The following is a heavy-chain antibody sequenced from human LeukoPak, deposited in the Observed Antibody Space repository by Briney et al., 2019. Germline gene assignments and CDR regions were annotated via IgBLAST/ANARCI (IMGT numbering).Heavy chain of an antibody. V-gene: IGHV1-18*01. J-gene: IGHJ5*02. Sequence: ASVKVSCKASGYTFTSYGISWVRQAPGQGLEWMGWISAYNGNTNYAQKLQGRVTMTTDTSTSTAYMELRSLRSDDTAVYYCARSTSVVVVVAATLDWFDPWGQGTLVTVSS. CDR2: ISAYNGNT. CDR3: ARSTSVVVVVAATLDWFDP. D-gene: IGHD2-15*01. CDR1: GYTFTSYG.